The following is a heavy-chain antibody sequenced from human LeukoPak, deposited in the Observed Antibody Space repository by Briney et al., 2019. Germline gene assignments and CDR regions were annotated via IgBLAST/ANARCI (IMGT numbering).Heavy chain of an antibody. Sequence: GGSLRLSCAASGFTFSSYGMHWVRQAPGKGLEWVSVISTDGSTKYYADSVKGRFTISRDNSKNTLYLQMNSLRAEDTAVYYCAKSEGAWYSHFDYWGQGTLVTVSS. J-gene: IGHJ4*02. CDR3: AKSEGAWYSHFDY. D-gene: IGHD6-13*01. CDR1: GFTFSSYG. CDR2: ISTDGSTK. V-gene: IGHV3-30*18.